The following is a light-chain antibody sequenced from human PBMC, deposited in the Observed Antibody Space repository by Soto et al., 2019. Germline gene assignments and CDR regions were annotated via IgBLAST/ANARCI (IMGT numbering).Light chain of an antibody. V-gene: IGKV1-5*01. CDR3: QQYISYLKWT. CDR1: QSISSW. J-gene: IGKJ1*01. CDR2: DAS. Sequence: DIQMTQSPSTLSASVGDRVTITCRASQSISSWLAWYQQKPGKAPKLLIYDASSLESGVPSRFSGSGSGTEFTLTISSLQPDDFATYYCQQYISYLKWTFGQGTKVDIK.